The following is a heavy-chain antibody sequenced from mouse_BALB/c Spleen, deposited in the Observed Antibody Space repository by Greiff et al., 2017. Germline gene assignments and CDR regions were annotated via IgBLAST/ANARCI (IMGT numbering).Heavy chain of an antibody. J-gene: IGHJ4*01. D-gene: IGHD1-1*01. CDR2: IYPGDGDT. V-gene: IGHV1-80*01. CDR1: GYAFSSYW. Sequence: QVQLKESGAELVRPGSSVKISCKASGYAFSSYWMNWVKQRPGQGLEWIGQIYPGDGDTNYNGKFKGKATLTADKSSSTAYMQLSSLTSEDSAVYFCARDYYGNYAMDYWGQGTSVTVSS. CDR3: ARDYYGNYAMDY.